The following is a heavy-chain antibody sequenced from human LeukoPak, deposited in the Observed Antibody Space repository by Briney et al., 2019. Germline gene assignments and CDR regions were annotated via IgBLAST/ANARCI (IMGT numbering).Heavy chain of an antibody. Sequence: SETLSLTCSVSGGSINSDYWNWIRQPPGKGLEWIRYIYHSGSTNYNPSLKSRVTISIDKSKKQFSLKLISVTAADTAIYYCARVGGMTTINNAAFDIWGQGTMVTVSS. D-gene: IGHD5-24*01. CDR3: ARVGGMTTINNAAFDI. V-gene: IGHV4-59*01. J-gene: IGHJ3*02. CDR1: GGSINSDY. CDR2: IYHSGST.